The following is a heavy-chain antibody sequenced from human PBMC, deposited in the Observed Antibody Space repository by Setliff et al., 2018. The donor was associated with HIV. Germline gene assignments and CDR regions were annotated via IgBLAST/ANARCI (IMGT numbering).Heavy chain of an antibody. V-gene: IGHV4-34*01. CDR2: INHSGST. Sequence: KTSETLSLTCAVYGGSFSGYYWSWIRQPPGKGLEWIGEINHSGSTNCNPSLKSRVTISVDTSKNQFSLKLSSVTAADTAVYYCARGRIMITFGGVKPGPYMDVWGKGTTVTVSS. CDR1: GGSFSGYY. CDR3: ARGRIMITFGGVKPGPYMDV. D-gene: IGHD3-16*01. J-gene: IGHJ6*03.